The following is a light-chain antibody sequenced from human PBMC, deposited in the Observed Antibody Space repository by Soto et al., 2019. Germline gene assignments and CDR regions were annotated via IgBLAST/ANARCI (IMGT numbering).Light chain of an antibody. CDR1: SSDVGSYNL. CDR3: CSYASGSTWV. V-gene: IGLV2-23*01. J-gene: IGLJ3*02. CDR2: EGS. Sequence: QSALTQPASVSGSPGQSITISCTGTSSDVGSYNLVSWYQHHPGKAPKLIIYEGSKRPSGVSNRFSGSKSGNTASLTISGLQAEDAADYYCCSYASGSTWVFGGGTKVTVL.